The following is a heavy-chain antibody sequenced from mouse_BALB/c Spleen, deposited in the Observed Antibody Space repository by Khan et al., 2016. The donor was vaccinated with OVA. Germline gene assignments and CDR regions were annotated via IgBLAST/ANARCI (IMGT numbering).Heavy chain of an antibody. CDR1: GFTFSAYG. J-gene: IGHJ3*01. D-gene: IGHD4-1*01. Sequence: EVELVESGGDLVKPGGSLRLSCAASGFTFSAYGMAWVRQAPDKRLEWVATINSDGGYTYYPDTVKGRFTISRNNAENTLSLQMSSLKSEDTAIYYGARHLTGSFAYGGQGNLVTVSA. CDR2: INSDGGYT. V-gene: IGHV5-6*01. CDR3: ARHLTGSFAY.